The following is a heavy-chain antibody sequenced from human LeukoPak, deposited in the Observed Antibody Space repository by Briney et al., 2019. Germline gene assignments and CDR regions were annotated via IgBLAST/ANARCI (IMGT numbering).Heavy chain of an antibody. CDR2: ISAYNGNT. Sequence: GASVKVSCKASGYTFTSYGISWVRQAPGQGLEWMGWISAYNGNTNYARKFQGRVTITADESTSTAYMELSSLRSEDTAVYYCARKQQLVDYFDYWGQGTLVTVSS. CDR3: ARKQQLVDYFDY. D-gene: IGHD6-13*01. V-gene: IGHV1-18*01. CDR1: GYTFTSYG. J-gene: IGHJ4*02.